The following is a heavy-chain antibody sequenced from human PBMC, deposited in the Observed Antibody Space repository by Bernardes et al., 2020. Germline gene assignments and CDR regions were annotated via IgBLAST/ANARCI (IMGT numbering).Heavy chain of an antibody. CDR3: AKDNKAAEESYYGMDV. CDR2: ISGSGGST. CDR1: GFTFSSYA. V-gene: IGHV3-23*01. D-gene: IGHD6-13*01. J-gene: IGHJ6*04. Sequence: GGSLRLSCAASGFTFSSYAMSWVRQAPGKGLEWVSAISGSGGSTYYADSVKGRFTISRDNSKNTLYLQMNSLRAEDTAVYYCAKDNKAAEESYYGMDVWGKGTTVTVSS.